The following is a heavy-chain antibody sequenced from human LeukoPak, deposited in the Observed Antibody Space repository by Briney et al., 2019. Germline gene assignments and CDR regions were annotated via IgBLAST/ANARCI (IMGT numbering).Heavy chain of an antibody. D-gene: IGHD3-22*01. CDR1: GFTFSSYW. CDR3: ARGLRGYYDSSGYYYFDY. Sequence: GSLRPSCAASGFTFSSYWMSWVRQAPGKGLEWIGEINHSGSTNYNPSLKSRVTISVDTSKNQFSLKLSSVTAADTAVYYCARGLRGYYDSSGYYYFDYWGQGTLVTVSS. J-gene: IGHJ4*02. CDR2: INHSGST. V-gene: IGHV4-34*01.